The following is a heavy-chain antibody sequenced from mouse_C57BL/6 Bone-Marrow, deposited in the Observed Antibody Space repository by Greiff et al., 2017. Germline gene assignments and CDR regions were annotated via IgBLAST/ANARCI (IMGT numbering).Heavy chain of an antibody. CDR3: ARSGTFAY. J-gene: IGHJ3*01. CDR2: ISRGSSTI. D-gene: IGHD4-1*01. CDR1: GFTFRDYG. Sequence: EVKLVESGGGLVKPGGSLKLSCAASGFTFRDYGIHWVRQAPEKGLEWVAYISRGSSTIYYADTVKGRFTLSRDNAKITLFLQLTSLRSEDTAMYYCARSGTFAYWGQGTLVTVSA. V-gene: IGHV5-17*01.